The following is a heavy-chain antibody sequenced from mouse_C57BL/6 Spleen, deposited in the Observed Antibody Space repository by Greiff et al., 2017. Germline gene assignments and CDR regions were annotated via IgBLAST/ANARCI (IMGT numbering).Heavy chain of an antibody. CDR2: IHPNSGST. V-gene: IGHV1-64*01. CDR1: GYTFTSYW. Sequence: QVQLKQPGAELVKPGASVKLSCKASGYTFTSYWMHWVKQRPGQGLEWIGMIHPNSGSTNYNEKFKSKATLTVDKSSSTAYMQLSSLTSEDSAVYYCARGGTSTMITSYAMDYWGQGTSVTVSS. D-gene: IGHD2-4*01. CDR3: ARGGTSTMITSYAMDY. J-gene: IGHJ4*01.